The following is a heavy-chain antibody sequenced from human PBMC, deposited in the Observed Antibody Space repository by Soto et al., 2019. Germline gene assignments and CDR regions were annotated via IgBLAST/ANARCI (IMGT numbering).Heavy chain of an antibody. CDR1: GGSISSYY. CDR3: ARVKGVVSAGCTRKGASYYYYYYMDV. D-gene: IGHD2-2*01. J-gene: IGHJ6*03. V-gene: IGHV4-59*01. Sequence: PSETLSLTCTVSGGSISSYYWSWIRQPPGKGLEWIGYIYYSGSTNYNPSLKSRVTISVDTSKNQFSLKLSSVTAADTAVYYCARVKGVVSAGCTRKGASYYYYYYMDVWGKGTTVTVSS. CDR2: IYYSGST.